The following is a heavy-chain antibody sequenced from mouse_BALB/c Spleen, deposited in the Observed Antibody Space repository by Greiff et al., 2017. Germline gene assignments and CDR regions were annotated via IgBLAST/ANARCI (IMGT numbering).Heavy chain of an antibody. Sequence: VKLQESGPGLVAPSQSLSITCTVSGFSLTSYGVHWVRQPPGKGLEWLGVIWAGGSTNYNSALMSRLSISKDNSKSQVFLKMNSLQTDDTAMYYCARAITKGFAYWGQGTLVTVSA. CDR1: GFSLTSYG. J-gene: IGHJ3*01. V-gene: IGHV2-9*02. CDR2: IWAGGST. D-gene: IGHD1-2*01. CDR3: ARAITKGFAY.